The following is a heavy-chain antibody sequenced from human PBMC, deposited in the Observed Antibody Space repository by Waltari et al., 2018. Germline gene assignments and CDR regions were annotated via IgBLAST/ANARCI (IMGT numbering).Heavy chain of an antibody. CDR2: MSPKTGNA. Sequence: QVQLVQSGAEVKKPGASVKVSCKASGYTFTSYDITWVRQATGEGLEWMGWMSPKTGNAGYAHNFQGRVTMTSNTSFSTAYMELSDLKSEDTAVYYCARGGGSYENWYFDLWGRGTLVTVSS. CDR3: ARGGGSYENWYFDL. CDR1: GYTFTSYD. D-gene: IGHD1-26*01. J-gene: IGHJ2*01. V-gene: IGHV1-8*01.